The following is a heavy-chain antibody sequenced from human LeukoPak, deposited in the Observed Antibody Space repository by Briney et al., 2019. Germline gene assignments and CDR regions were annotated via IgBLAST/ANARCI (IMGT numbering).Heavy chain of an antibody. CDR2: ISSSGSGGNT. D-gene: IGHD6-19*01. CDR1: GVTLSNYA. J-gene: IGHJ4*02. Sequence: GGSLRLSCVASGVTLSNYAMSWARQAPGKGLEWVSGISSSGSGGNTYYADSVKGRFTISRDNSKNTLYLQMNSLRAEDTAVYYCARDLGSGWNFDYWGQGTLVTVSS. CDR3: ARDLGSGWNFDY. V-gene: IGHV3-23*01.